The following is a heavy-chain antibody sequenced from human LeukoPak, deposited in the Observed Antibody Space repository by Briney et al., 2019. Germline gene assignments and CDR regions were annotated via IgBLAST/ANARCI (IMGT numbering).Heavy chain of an antibody. CDR2: INPNSGGT. CDR1: GYTFTGYY. J-gene: IGHJ3*02. V-gene: IGHV1-2*02. CDR3: ARGTGESDAFDI. D-gene: IGHD3-10*01. Sequence: ASVKVSCKVSGYTFTGYYMHWVRQAPGQGLEWMGWINPNSGGTNYARKFQGRVTMTRDTSISTAYMELSRLRSDDTAVYYCARGTGESDAFDIWGQGTMVTVSS.